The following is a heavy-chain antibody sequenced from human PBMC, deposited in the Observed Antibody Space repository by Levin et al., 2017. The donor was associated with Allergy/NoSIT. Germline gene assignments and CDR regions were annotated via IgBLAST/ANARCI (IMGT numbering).Heavy chain of an antibody. J-gene: IGHJ6*02. CDR3: ASWAMYHYDRSAFDYFYYAMDV. CDR1: GILFSSYD. Sequence: GWSLRLSCAASGILFSSYDMNWVRQAPGKGLEWVSSISAGGNYIYYADSVKGRFTISRDNAKNSLFPQMNSLRAEDTAVYYCASWAMYHYDRSAFDYFYYAMDVWGQGTTVTVSS. D-gene: IGHD3-22*01. V-gene: IGHV3-21*01. CDR2: ISAGGNYI.